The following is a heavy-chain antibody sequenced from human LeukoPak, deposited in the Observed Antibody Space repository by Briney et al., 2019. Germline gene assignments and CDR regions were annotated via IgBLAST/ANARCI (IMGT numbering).Heavy chain of an antibody. J-gene: IGHJ3*02. CDR1: GFTFSSYA. V-gene: IGHV3-23*01. CDR2: ISGSGGST. CDR3: ARDLPDVLTGYSDNAFDI. Sequence: GGSLRLSCAASGFTFSSYAMSWVRQAPGKGLEWVSAISGSGGSTYYVDSVKGRFTISRDNFKNTLYLQMNSLRAEDTAVYYCARDLPDVLTGYSDNAFDIWGQGTMVTVSS. D-gene: IGHD3-9*01.